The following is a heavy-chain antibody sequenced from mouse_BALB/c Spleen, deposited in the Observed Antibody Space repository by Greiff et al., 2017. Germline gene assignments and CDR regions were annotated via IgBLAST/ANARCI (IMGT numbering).Heavy chain of an antibody. J-gene: IGHJ1*01. CDR1: GFTFSDYY. Sequence: EVKLVESGGGLVKPGGSLKLSCAASGFTFSDYYMYWVRQTPEKRLEWVATISDGGSYTYYPDSVKGRFTISRDNAKNNLYLQMSSLKSEDTAMYYCARVYGNYGYFDVWGAGTTVTVSS. D-gene: IGHD2-10*02. V-gene: IGHV5-4*02. CDR3: ARVYGNYGYFDV. CDR2: ISDGGSYT.